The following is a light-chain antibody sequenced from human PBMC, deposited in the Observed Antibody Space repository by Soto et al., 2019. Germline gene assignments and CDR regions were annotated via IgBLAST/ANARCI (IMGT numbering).Light chain of an antibody. J-gene: IGLJ1*01. Sequence: QSALTQPASVSGSPGQSITISCTGTSSDVGSYNLVSWYQQHPGKAPKLMIYEVSKRPSGVSNRFSGSKSGNTPSLTISGLQAEDEADYYCCSYAGSSTYVFGTGSKGIV. CDR1: SSDVGSYNL. V-gene: IGLV2-23*02. CDR3: CSYAGSSTYV. CDR2: EVS.